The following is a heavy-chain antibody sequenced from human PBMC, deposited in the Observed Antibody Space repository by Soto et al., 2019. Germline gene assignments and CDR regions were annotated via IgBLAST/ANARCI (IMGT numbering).Heavy chain of an antibody. CDR1: GFNFSSYA. CDR2: ISGSGSST. Sequence: GGSLRLSCVGSGFNFSSYAMGWVRQAPGKGLEWVSAISGSGSSTYFADSVKGRFTISRDNSKNTLYLQMNSLRAEDTAVYYCARDMHAGFTHYFDPWGQGTLVTVSS. V-gene: IGHV3-23*01. J-gene: IGHJ5*02. CDR3: ARDMHAGFTHYFDP. D-gene: IGHD1-26*01.